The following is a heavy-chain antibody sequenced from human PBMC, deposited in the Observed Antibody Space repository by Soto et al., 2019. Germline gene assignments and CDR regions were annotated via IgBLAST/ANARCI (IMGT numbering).Heavy chain of an antibody. CDR2: ISGHNGNT. CDR1: GYTFTNHG. Sequence: QVPLVQSGAEVKKPGASVKVSCKASGYTFTNHGISWVRQAPGQGLEWLGWISGHNGNTKYAQRLQGRVTMTTDTSTSTAYMELRSLKSDDTAVYYCARDLYPLAYYFDYWGQGTLVTVSS. CDR3: ARDLYPLAYYFDY. J-gene: IGHJ4*02. V-gene: IGHV1-18*01.